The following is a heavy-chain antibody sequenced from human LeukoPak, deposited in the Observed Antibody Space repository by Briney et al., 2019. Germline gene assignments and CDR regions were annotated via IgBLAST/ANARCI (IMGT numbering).Heavy chain of an antibody. CDR2: IYYSGST. D-gene: IGHD2-15*01. V-gene: IGHV4-59*05. J-gene: IGHJ5*02. CDR1: GGSISSYY. CDR3: ARRVVVVAATRAIYNWFDP. Sequence: PSETLSLTCTVSGGSISSYYWSWIRQPAGKGLEWIGSIYYSGSTYYNPSLKSRVTISVDTSKNQFSLKLSSVTAADTAVYYCARRVVVVAATRAIYNWFDPWGQGTLVTVSS.